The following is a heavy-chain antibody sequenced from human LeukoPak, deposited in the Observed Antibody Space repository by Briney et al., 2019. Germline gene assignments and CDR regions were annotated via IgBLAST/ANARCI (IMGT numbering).Heavy chain of an antibody. D-gene: IGHD2-8*01. CDR2: INHSGST. CDR1: GGSFSGYY. V-gene: IGHV4-34*01. CDR3: ARGESCANGVCYYWDY. J-gene: IGHJ4*02. Sequence: SETLSLTCAVYGGSFSGYYWSWIRQPPGKGLEWIGEINHSGSTNCNPSLKSRVTISVDTSKNQFSLKLSSVTAADTAVYYCARGESCANGVCYYWDYWGQGTLVTVSS.